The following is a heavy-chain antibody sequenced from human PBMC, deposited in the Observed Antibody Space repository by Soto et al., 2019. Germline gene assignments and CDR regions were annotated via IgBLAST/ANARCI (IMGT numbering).Heavy chain of an antibody. CDR3: ARDIRSITLYPPFDY. V-gene: IGHV1-18*04. J-gene: IGHJ4*02. CDR2: VSPYNANT. D-gene: IGHD3-16*01. CDR1: GYTLSSYG. Sequence: ASVKVSFKASGYTLSSYGISWVRQAPGQGLEWMGWVSPYNANTNYAQKFQGRVSMNTHTSTSTAYMELRSLRSDDTGGYYCARDIRSITLYPPFDYWGQGTLVTVSS.